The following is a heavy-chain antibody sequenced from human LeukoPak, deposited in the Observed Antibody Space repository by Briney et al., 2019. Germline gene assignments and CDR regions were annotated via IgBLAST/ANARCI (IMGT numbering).Heavy chain of an antibody. CDR2: ISYDGSNK. V-gene: IGHV3-30*18. D-gene: IGHD6-19*01. CDR1: GFTFSSYG. J-gene: IGHJ4*02. CDR3: AKEEAVVLDY. Sequence: GGSPRLSCAASGFTFSSYGMHWVRQAPGKGLEWVAVISYDGSNKYYADSVKGRFTISRDNSKNTLYLQMNSLRAEDTAVYCCAKEEAVVLDYWGQGTLVTVSS.